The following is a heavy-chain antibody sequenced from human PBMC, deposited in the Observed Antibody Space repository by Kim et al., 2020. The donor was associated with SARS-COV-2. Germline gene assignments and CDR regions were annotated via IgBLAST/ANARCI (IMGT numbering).Heavy chain of an antibody. CDR2: INTNTGNP. V-gene: IGHV7-4-1*04. J-gene: IGHJ4*02. D-gene: IGHD4-17*01. Sequence: ASVKVSCKASGYTFTTYALSWVRQAPGQGLEWMGWINTNTGNPTYAQGFTGRFVFSLDTSVSMAYLQISSLKAEDTAVYYCARGKTESVTTPLTYWGQGTLVTVSS. CDR1: GYTFTTYA. CDR3: ARGKTESVTTPLTY.